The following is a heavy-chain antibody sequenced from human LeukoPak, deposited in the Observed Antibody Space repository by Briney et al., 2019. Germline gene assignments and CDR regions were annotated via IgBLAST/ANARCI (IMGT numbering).Heavy chain of an antibody. CDR3: ARVSKAYYYDSSLAY. J-gene: IGHJ4*02. CDR1: GYTFTSYY. D-gene: IGHD3-22*01. CDR2: INPSGGST. V-gene: IGHV1-46*01. Sequence: ASVKVSCKASGYTFTSYYMHWVRQAPGQGLEWMGIINPSGGSTSYAQKFQGRVTMTRNTSISTAYMELSSLRSEDTAVYYCARVSKAYYYDSSLAYWGQGTLVTVSS.